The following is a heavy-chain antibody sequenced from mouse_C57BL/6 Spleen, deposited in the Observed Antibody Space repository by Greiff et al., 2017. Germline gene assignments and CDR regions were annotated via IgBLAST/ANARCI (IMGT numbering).Heavy chain of an antibody. J-gene: IGHJ2*01. D-gene: IGHD4-1*02. CDR2: INPSSGYT. Sequence: QVQLKESGAELARPGASVKMSCKASGYTFTSYTMHWVKQRPGQGLEWIGYINPSSGYTKYNQKFKDKATLTADKSSSTAYMQLSSLTSEDSAVYYCARSSTGDGGYFDYWGQGTTLTVSS. V-gene: IGHV1-4*01. CDR1: GYTFTSYT. CDR3: ARSSTGDGGYFDY.